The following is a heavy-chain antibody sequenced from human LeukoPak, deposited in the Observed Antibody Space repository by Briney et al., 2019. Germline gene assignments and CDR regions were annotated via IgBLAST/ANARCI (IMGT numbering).Heavy chain of an antibody. D-gene: IGHD4-23*01. CDR2: IIPILGTA. J-gene: IGHJ3*02. CDR1: GGTFSSYA. Sequence: GSSVKVSCKASGGTFSSYAISWVRQAPGQGLEWMGGIIPILGTANYAQKFQGRVTITADESTSTAYMELSSLRSEDTAVYYCARSGDYGGTHDAFDIWGQGTMVTVSS. CDR3: ARSGDYGGTHDAFDI. V-gene: IGHV1-69*01.